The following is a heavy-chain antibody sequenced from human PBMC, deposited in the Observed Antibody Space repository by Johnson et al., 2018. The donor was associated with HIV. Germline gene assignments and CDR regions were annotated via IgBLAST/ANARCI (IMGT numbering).Heavy chain of an antibody. CDR2: INWNGGST. V-gene: IGHV3-20*04. CDR3: ARERGYFGTPAFEI. J-gene: IGHJ3*02. D-gene: IGHD1-1*01. Sequence: MLLVESGGGVVRPGGSLRLSCAASGFTFDDYGMSWVRQAPGKGLEWVSGINWNGGSTGYADSVKGRFTISRDNAKNSLYLQMNSLRAEDKAMYYCARERGYFGTPAFEIWGQGTMVTVSS. CDR1: GFTFDDYG.